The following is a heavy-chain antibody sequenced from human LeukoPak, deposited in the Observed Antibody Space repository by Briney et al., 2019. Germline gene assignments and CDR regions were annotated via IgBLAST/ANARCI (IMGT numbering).Heavy chain of an antibody. J-gene: IGHJ6*03. D-gene: IGHD6-19*01. CDR1: GFTFSSYG. CDR3: ARPVGVSSGWYWNYYYMDV. Sequence: GGSLRLSCAASGFTFSSYGMSWVRQAPGKGLEWVANIKQDGSEKYYVDSVKGRFTISRDNAKNSLYLQMNSLRAEDTAVYYCARPVGVSSGWYWNYYYMDVWGKGTTVTISS. V-gene: IGHV3-7*03. CDR2: IKQDGSEK.